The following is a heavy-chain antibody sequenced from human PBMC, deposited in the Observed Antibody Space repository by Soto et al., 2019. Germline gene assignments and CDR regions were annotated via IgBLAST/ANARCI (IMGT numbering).Heavy chain of an antibody. CDR1: GGTFSSYA. Sequence: GPPVNVSCKASGGTFSSYAISWVRQAPGQGLEWMGGIIPIFGTANYAQKFQGRVTITADESTSTAYMELSSLRSEDTAVYYCARKSKIDWLFNFDPWGQGTLVTVSS. V-gene: IGHV1-69*13. CDR2: IIPIFGTA. CDR3: ARKSKIDWLFNFDP. D-gene: IGHD3-9*01. J-gene: IGHJ5*02.